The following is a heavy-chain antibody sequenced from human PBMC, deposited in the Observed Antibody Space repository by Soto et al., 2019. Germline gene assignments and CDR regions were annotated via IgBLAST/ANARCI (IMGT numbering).Heavy chain of an antibody. CDR2: ITNTGGAT. Sequence: PGGSLRLSCAASGFNFGNFGMSWVRQAPGKGLQWVSSITNTGGATYHTDSVKGRFIVSRDNSKNVMFLLMRGLGVDDTALYFCARNPRSDIFGVRTIVENWLDAWGRGSPVTVSS. V-gene: IGHV3-23*01. D-gene: IGHD3-3*02. CDR1: GFNFGNFG. CDR3: ARNPRSDIFGVRTIVENWLDA. J-gene: IGHJ5*02.